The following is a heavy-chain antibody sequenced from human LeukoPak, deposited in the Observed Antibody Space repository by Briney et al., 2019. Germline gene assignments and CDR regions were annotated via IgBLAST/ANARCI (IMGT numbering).Heavy chain of an antibody. D-gene: IGHD3-16*01. Sequence: ASVKVSCKASSYTFTDYYMHWVRQAPGQGLEWMGWINPNSGGTNYAQKFQGRVTMTRDTSIRTAYMELSSLRPDDTAMYYCASGASAFDYWGQGTLVTVSS. V-gene: IGHV1-2*02. CDR2: INPNSGGT. J-gene: IGHJ4*02. CDR1: SYTFTDYY. CDR3: ASGASAFDY.